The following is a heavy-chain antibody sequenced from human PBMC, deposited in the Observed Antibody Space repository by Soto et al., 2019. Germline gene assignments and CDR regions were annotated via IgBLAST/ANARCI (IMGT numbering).Heavy chain of an antibody. Sequence: PSETLSLTCAVSGGSISSGGYSWCWIRQAPGKGLEWIGYIYYSGTTYYNPSLKSRVTISVDTSKNQFSLKLSSVTAADTAVYYCASNSYGHTFYDYWGQGTLVTVSS. D-gene: IGHD5-18*01. CDR2: IYYSGTT. CDR3: ASNSYGHTFYDY. V-gene: IGHV4-30-2*05. CDR1: GGSISSGGYS. J-gene: IGHJ4*02.